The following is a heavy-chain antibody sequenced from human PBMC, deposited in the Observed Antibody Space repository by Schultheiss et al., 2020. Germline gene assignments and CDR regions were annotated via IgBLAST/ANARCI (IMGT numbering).Heavy chain of an antibody. CDR3: ATDRYYYGMDV. Sequence: SATLSLTCAVYGGSFSGYYWSWIRQPPGKGLEWIGYIYYSGSTNYNPSLKSRVTISVDTSKNQFSLKLSSVTAADTAVYYCATDRYYYGMDVWGQGTTVTGSS. CDR1: GGSFSGYY. CDR2: IYYSGST. V-gene: IGHV4-59*12. J-gene: IGHJ6*02.